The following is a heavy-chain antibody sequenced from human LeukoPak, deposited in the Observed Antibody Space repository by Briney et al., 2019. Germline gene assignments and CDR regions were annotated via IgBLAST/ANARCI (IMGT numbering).Heavy chain of an antibody. V-gene: IGHV4-4*02. CDR1: GGSICSSNW. CDR2: IYHSGST. D-gene: IGHD6-19*01. J-gene: IGHJ4*02. CDR3: ARGISSGWYWGVGSGGFDY. Sequence: SETLSLTSADPGGSICSSNWWSWVRQPPGKGLGWIGEIYHSGSTNYNPCLKSRVTISVDKSKNQFYLKLSSVTAAITGVYYGARGISSGWYWGVGSGGFDYWGQGTLVTVSS.